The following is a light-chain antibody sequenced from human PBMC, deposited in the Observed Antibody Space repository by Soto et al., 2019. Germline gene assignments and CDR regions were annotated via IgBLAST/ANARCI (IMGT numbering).Light chain of an antibody. CDR2: GAF. Sequence: EIVMTQSPATLSVSPGERATLSCRASQSVRSNLAWYQQKPGQAPRLLIYGAFIRATGIPARFSGSGSGTEFTLSISSLQPEDFAVYYCQQYNNWPRAFGQGAKVEIK. J-gene: IGKJ1*01. CDR1: QSVRSN. V-gene: IGKV3-15*01. CDR3: QQYNNWPRA.